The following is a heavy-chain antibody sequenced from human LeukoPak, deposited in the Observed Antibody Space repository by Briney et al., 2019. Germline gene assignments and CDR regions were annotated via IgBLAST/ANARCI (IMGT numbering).Heavy chain of an antibody. J-gene: IGHJ4*02. V-gene: IGHV1-46*01. CDR1: GYTFTSYY. CDR3: ARTLYPPYTEGNFDY. CDR2: INPSGGST. Sequence: ASVKVSCKASGYTFTSYYMHWVRQAPGQGLEWMGIINPSGGSTSYAQKFQGRVTITRDTSASTAYMELSSLRSEDTAVYYCARTLYPPYTEGNFDYWGQGTLVTVSS. D-gene: IGHD2-2*02.